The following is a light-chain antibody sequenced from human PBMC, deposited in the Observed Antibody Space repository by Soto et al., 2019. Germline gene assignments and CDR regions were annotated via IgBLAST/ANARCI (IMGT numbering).Light chain of an antibody. Sequence: EIVLTQSPGTLSLSPGERATLSCRASQSVSSSYLAWYQQKPGQAPRLLIYGASSRATGIPDRFSGSGSGTDFTRTISRLEPEDFAVYYCQHHVGFGQGTKVEIK. V-gene: IGKV3-20*01. CDR2: GAS. CDR1: QSVSSSY. J-gene: IGKJ1*01. CDR3: QHHVG.